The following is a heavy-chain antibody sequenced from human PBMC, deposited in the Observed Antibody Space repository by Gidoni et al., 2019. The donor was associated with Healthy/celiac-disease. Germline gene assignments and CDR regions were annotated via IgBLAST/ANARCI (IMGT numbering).Heavy chain of an antibody. J-gene: IGHJ6*02. D-gene: IGHD1-1*01. CDR1: GYTFTSYY. CDR2: INPSGGST. V-gene: IGHV1-46*03. Sequence: QVQLVQSGAEVKKHGASVKVSCKASGYTFTSYYMHWVRQAPGQGLEWMGIINPSGGSTSYAQKFQGRVTMTRDTSTSTVYMELSSLRSEDTAVYNCARDPGSTHYYYGMDVWGQGTTVTVSS. CDR3: ARDPGSTHYYYGMDV.